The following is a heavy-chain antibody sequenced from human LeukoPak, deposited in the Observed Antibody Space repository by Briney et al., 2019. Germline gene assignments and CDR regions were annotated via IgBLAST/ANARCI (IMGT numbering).Heavy chain of an antibody. CDR2: IHSSGTT. V-gene: IGHV4-38-2*02. CDR3: ARDLGYDGFDWAL. Sequence: SETLSLTFTVSHYSINSGYYWGWIRQPPGKRLEWIASIHSSGTTYYNPTLKSRLTISVDTSKNQISLNLTSVTAADAAVYYCARDLGYDGFDWALWGQGTLVTVSS. D-gene: IGHD5-12*01. J-gene: IGHJ4*02. CDR1: HYSINSGYY.